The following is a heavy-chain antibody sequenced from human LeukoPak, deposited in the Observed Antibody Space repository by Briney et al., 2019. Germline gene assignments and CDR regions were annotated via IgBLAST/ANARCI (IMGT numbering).Heavy chain of an antibody. V-gene: IGHV4-31*02. D-gene: IGHD3-9*01. CDR1: GGSISSGGYY. Sequence: NPSETLSLTWTVSGGSISSGGYYWSWIRQHPGKGLEWIGYIYYSGSTDYNPSLKSRFTMSVDTSKNQFSLKLSSVTAADTAVYYCASADYDMAFDIWGQGTMVTVSS. CDR3: ASADYDMAFDI. CDR2: IYYSGST. J-gene: IGHJ3*02.